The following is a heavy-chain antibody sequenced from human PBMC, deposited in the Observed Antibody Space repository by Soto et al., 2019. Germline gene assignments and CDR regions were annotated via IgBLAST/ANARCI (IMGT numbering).Heavy chain of an antibody. J-gene: IGHJ6*02. Sequence: GGSLRLSCAASGFTFNNYAMNWVRQAPGKGLEWVSSISGSGGSTYYADSVKGRFTISRDNSKNTLYLQMNSLRAEDTAVYYCAKGALGSSSWYAVSWFGGPKSDYYGMDVWGQGTTVTVSS. CDR2: ISGSGGST. CDR1: GFTFNNYA. V-gene: IGHV3-23*01. CDR3: AKGALGSSSWYAVSWFGGPKSDYYGMDV. D-gene: IGHD6-13*01.